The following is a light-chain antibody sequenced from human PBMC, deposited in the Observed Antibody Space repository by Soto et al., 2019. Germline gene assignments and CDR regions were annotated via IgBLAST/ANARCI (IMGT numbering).Light chain of an antibody. V-gene: IGKV1-39*01. CDR3: QQSYITPYT. Sequence: DIQMTQSPSSLSASVGDTVTITCRASQSISVHLHWYQQKPGKVPKLLIYAASNLQSGVPSRFSGSGSETDFALTISSLQPEDFATYYCQQSYITPYTFGQGTKLEIK. CDR1: QSISVH. J-gene: IGKJ2*01. CDR2: AAS.